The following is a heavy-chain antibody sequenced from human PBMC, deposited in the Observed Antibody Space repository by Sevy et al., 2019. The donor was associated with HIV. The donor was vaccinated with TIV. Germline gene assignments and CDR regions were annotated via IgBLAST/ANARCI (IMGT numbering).Heavy chain of an antibody. V-gene: IGHV3-23*01. CDR1: GFTFRTYA. D-gene: IGHD2-8*02. Sequence: GGSLRLSCTASGFTFRTYAMSWVRQAPGKGLDWVSGKGLEWVSAISGSDSTYYADSVTGRFIISRDNSRNTLYLQMNSLGAEDTAIYYCAKRRVQSGLSGGGANYGMDVCGRGTTVTVSS. J-gene: IGHJ6*02. CDR2: ISGSDST. CDR3: AKRRVQSGLSGGGANYGMDV.